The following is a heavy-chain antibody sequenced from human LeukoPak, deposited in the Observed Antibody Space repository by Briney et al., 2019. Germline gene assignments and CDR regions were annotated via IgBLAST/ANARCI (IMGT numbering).Heavy chain of an antibody. V-gene: IGHV3-13*01. Sequence: GGSLRLSCAASGFTVSNYAMHWVRQPIGKGLEWVSALGIAGDTFYPGSVKGRFTISRENAKNSLYLQMNSLRAEDTAMYYCARQKQSHGSFDYWGQGTLVTVSS. D-gene: IGHD1-26*01. CDR1: GFTVSNYA. J-gene: IGHJ4*02. CDR2: LGIAGDT. CDR3: ARQKQSHGSFDY.